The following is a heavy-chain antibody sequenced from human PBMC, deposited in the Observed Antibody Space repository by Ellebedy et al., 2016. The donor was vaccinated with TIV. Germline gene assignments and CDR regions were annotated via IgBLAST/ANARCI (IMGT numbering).Heavy chain of an antibody. Sequence: GGSLRLSCAASGFSFRSYWMSWVRQAPGKGLEWVANMNQDGSDRYYVDSVRGRFTISRDNAKNSLYLQMNSLRADDTAVYFCATDGSYGDFRSPAHAFEAWGQGTMVTVSS. CDR2: MNQDGSDR. V-gene: IGHV3-7*01. CDR3: ATDGSYGDFRSPAHAFEA. CDR1: GFSFRSYW. J-gene: IGHJ3*01. D-gene: IGHD4-17*01.